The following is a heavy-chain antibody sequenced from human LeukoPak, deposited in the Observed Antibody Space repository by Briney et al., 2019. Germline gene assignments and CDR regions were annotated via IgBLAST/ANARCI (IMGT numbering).Heavy chain of an antibody. D-gene: IGHD6-13*01. V-gene: IGHV3-30*02. J-gene: IGHJ4*02. CDR3: ARELVGGIAAAHFDY. CDR1: GFTFSSYG. CDR2: IRYDGSNK. Sequence: QPGGSLRLSCAASGFTFSSYGMHWVRQAPGKGLEWVAFIRYDGSNKYYADSVKGRFTISRDNSKNTLYLQMNSLRAEDTAVYYCARELVGGIAAAHFDYWGRGTLVTVSS.